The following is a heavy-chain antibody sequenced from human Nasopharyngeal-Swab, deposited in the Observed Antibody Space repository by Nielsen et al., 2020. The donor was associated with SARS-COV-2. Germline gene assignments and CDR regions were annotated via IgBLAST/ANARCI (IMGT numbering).Heavy chain of an antibody. V-gene: IGHV3-43*01. Sequence: GESLKISCAASGFTFDDYTMHWVRQAPGKGPEWVSLISWDGGSTYYADSVKGRFTISRDNAKNSLYLQMNSLRAEDTAVYYCARAYYDSEVSGYYYYYMDVWGKGTTVTVSS. CDR3: ARAYYDSEVSGYYYYYMDV. CDR1: GFTFDDYT. J-gene: IGHJ6*03. D-gene: IGHD3-22*01. CDR2: ISWDGGST.